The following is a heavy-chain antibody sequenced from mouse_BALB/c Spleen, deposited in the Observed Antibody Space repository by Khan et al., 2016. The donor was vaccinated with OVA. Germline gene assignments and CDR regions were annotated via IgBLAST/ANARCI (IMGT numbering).Heavy chain of an antibody. D-gene: IGHD2-1*01. CDR3: SRSNGNDWFAY. CDR2: INTYTGEA. V-gene: IGHV9-3-1*01. CDR1: GYTLTNYG. J-gene: IGHJ3*01. Sequence: QIQLVLSGPELKKPGETVKISCKASGYTLTNYGMNWVKQAPGKGLKWMGWINTYTGEATYADDFKGRFAFSLDTSASTAYLQINNLKNEDTATYFCSRSNGNDWFAYWGQGTLVTVSA.